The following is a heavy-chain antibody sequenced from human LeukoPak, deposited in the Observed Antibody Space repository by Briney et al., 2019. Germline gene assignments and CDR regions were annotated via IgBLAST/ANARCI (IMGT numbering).Heavy chain of an antibody. CDR3: ARGGSYYDY. CDR2: IYYSGST. V-gene: IGHV4-59*01. Sequence: SETLSLTCTVSGGSISNYYWSWIRQPSGKGLEWIGYIYYSGSTNYNPSLKSRVTISVDTSKNQFSLKLSSVTAADTAVYYCARGGSYYDYWGQGTLVTVSS. CDR1: GGSISNYY. J-gene: IGHJ4*02. D-gene: IGHD1-26*01.